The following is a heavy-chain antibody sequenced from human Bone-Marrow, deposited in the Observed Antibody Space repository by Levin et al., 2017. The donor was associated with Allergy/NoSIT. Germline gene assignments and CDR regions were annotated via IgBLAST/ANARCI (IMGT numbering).Heavy chain of an antibody. Sequence: GSLRLSCTVSGDSISSSRFYWGWIRQPPGKGLEWIGSVHYSGTTYYNPSLKSRVTISEDTPKNQFSLKLTSVTAADTAVYYWAGVTGTEMGRPSDIDSWGQGTLVTVSS. V-gene: IGHV4-39*07. J-gene: IGHJ4*02. CDR2: VHYSGTT. D-gene: IGHD1/OR15-1a*01. CDR3: AGVTGTEMGRPSDIDS. CDR1: GDSISSSRFY.